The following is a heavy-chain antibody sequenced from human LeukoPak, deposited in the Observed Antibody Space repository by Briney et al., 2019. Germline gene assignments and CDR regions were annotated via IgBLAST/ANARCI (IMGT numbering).Heavy chain of an antibody. D-gene: IGHD3-16*01. V-gene: IGHV3-48*03. CDR3: ARGFGPTY. CDR2: ISSSGNTI. Sequence: PGGSLRLSCAASGFTFPNYEMHWVRQAPGEGLEWVSYISSSGNTIYYADSVKGRFTTSRDNAKNSLYLQMNSLRVEDTAVYYCARGFGPTYWGQGTLVTVSS. J-gene: IGHJ4*02. CDR1: GFTFPNYE.